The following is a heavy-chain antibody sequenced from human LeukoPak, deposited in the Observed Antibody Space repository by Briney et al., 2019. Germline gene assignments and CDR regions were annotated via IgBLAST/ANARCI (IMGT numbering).Heavy chain of an antibody. CDR1: GGSISSTTYY. D-gene: IGHD1-26*01. Sequence: SETLSLTCTVSGGSISSTTYYWAWIRQPPGKGLEWIGSIYYSGRTYYNPSLKSRVTISVDTSRNQFSLNLTSVTAADTAVFYCARDSLSGSYPTGFYFWGQGSLVTVSS. CDR3: ARDSLSGSYPTGFYF. J-gene: IGHJ4*02. CDR2: IYYSGRT. V-gene: IGHV4-39*02.